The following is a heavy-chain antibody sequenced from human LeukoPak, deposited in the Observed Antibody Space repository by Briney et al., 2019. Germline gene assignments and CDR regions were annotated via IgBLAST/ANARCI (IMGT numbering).Heavy chain of an antibody. CDR1: GFAFSSYA. Sequence: GGSLRLSCAASGFAFSSYAMTWVRQAPGKGLEWVGSIRADGSAQFYVDSVRGRFTISRDNAKDSLYLQMNSLRAEDTAVYYCARWLYSGGWAIDYWGQGTMVSVSS. D-gene: IGHD6-19*01. V-gene: IGHV3-7*01. CDR3: ARWLYSGGWAIDY. J-gene: IGHJ4*02. CDR2: IRADGSAQ.